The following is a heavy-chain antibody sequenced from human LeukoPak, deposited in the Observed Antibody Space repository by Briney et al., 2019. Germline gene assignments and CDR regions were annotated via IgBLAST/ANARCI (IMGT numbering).Heavy chain of an antibody. CDR1: GGSISSYY. D-gene: IGHD3-22*01. Sequence: SETLSLTCTVSGGSISSYYWTWMRQPPGKGLECIGYIYYSGSTNYNPSLKSRVTISVDTSKNQFSLNLSSVTAADTAVYYCARVGDNYDRSGYYFDYWGQGTLVTVSS. CDR2: IYYSGST. J-gene: IGHJ4*02. CDR3: ARVGDNYDRSGYYFDY. V-gene: IGHV4-59*01.